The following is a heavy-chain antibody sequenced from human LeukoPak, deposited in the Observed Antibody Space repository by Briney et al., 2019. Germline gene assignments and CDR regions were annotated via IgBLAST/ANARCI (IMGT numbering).Heavy chain of an antibody. J-gene: IGHJ5*02. CDR1: GGSISSGGYY. D-gene: IGHD3-10*01. Sequence: SQTLSLTCTVSGGSISSGGYYWSRIRQHPGKGLEWIGYIYYSGSTYYNPSLKSRVTISVDASKNQFSLKLSSVTAADTAVYYCALWFGELGAFDPWGQGTLVTVSS. CDR3: ALWFGELGAFDP. V-gene: IGHV4-31*03. CDR2: IYYSGST.